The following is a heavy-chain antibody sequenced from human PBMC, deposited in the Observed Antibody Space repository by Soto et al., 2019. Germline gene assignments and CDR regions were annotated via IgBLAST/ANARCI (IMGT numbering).Heavy chain of an antibody. CDR3: ARDREVYCSGGSCYTFNWFDP. D-gene: IGHD2-15*01. CDR2: IWYDGSNK. Sequence: QVQLVESGGGVVQPGRSLRLSCAASGFTFSSYGMHRVRQDPGKGLEWVAVIWYDGSNKYYADSVKGRFTISRDNSKNTLYLQMNSLRAEDTAVYYCARDREVYCSGGSCYTFNWFDPWGQGTLVTVSS. J-gene: IGHJ5*02. CDR1: GFTFSSYG. V-gene: IGHV3-33*01.